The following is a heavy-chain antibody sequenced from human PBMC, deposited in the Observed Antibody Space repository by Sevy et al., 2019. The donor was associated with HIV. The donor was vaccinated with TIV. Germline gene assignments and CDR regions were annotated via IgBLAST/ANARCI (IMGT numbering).Heavy chain of an antibody. V-gene: IGHV3-30-3*01. CDR3: ARDHPPVPNAFDI. CDR2: ISYDGSNK. Sequence: GGSLRLSCAASGFTFSSYAMHWVRQAPGKGLEWVAVISYDGSNKYYADSVKGRFTISRDNSKNTLYLQMNSLRAEDTAVYYCARDHPPVPNAFDIWGQGTMVTVSS. D-gene: IGHD6-19*01. CDR1: GFTFSSYA. J-gene: IGHJ3*02.